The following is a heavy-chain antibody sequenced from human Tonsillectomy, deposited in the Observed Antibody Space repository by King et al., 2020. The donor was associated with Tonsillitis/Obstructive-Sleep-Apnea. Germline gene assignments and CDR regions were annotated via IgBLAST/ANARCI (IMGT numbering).Heavy chain of an antibody. V-gene: IGHV5-51*04. CDR2: XXXXDSXX. CDR3: AKSAEWFGELLKGGLDV. D-gene: IGHD3-10*01. CDR1: GYNFTNYW. J-gene: IGHJ6*02. Sequence: QLVQSGAEVKKPGESLKISCKGSGYNFTNYWIGWVRQXPGKGLEXXGXXXXXDSXXRXXXSFQGXVTISXDKPXSTAYLQWSXLRXSDAAMYYCAKSAEWFGELLKGGLDVWGQGTTVTVSS.